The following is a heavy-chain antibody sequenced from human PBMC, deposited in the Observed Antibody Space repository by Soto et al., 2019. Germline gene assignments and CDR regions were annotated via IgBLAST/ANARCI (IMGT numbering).Heavy chain of an antibody. Sequence: GGSLRLSCAASGFTFSSYWMHWVRQVPGKGLLWVSRIDGYGSTINYADSVKGRFTISRDNARNTLYLEMNSLRAEDTALYYCTRDIGGKGAYWGPGTLVTVSS. D-gene: IGHD3-10*01. CDR3: TRDIGGKGAY. V-gene: IGHV3-74*01. J-gene: IGHJ4*02. CDR1: GFTFSSYW. CDR2: IDGYGSTI.